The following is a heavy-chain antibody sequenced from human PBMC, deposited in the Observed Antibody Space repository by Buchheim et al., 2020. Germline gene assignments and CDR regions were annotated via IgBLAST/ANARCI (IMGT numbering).Heavy chain of an antibody. V-gene: IGHV4-34*01. CDR1: GGSFSGYY. Sequence: QVQLQQWGAGLLKPSETLSLTCAVYGGSFSGYYWSWIRQPPGKGLEWIGEINHSGSTNYNPSLKSRVTISVDTSKNPFSLKLSSVTAADTAVYYCATGTTELEVRVDYWGQGTL. J-gene: IGHJ4*02. CDR2: INHSGST. D-gene: IGHD1-7*01. CDR3: ATGTTELEVRVDY.